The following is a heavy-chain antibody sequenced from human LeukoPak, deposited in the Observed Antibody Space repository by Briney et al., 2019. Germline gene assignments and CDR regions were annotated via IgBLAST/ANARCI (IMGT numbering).Heavy chain of an antibody. CDR1: GFTFSSYA. D-gene: IGHD3-3*01. Sequence: PGGSLRLACAASGFTFSSYAMSWVRQAPGKGLEWVSAISGSGGSTYYADSVKGRFTISRDNSKNTLYLQMNSLRAEDTAVYYCASSDPVSRFLEWFRFDYWGQGTLVTVSS. CDR3: ASSDPVSRFLEWFRFDY. CDR2: ISGSGGST. J-gene: IGHJ4*02. V-gene: IGHV3-23*01.